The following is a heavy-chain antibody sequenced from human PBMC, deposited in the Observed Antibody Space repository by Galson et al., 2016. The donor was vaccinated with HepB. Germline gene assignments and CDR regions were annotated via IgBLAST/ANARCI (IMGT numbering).Heavy chain of an antibody. D-gene: IGHD4/OR15-4a*01. Sequence: SLRLSCAASGFTFSNYAMHWVRQAPGKGLEWVAVISFDGNNEYYADSVKGRFTISRDDSKTTVFLQMNSLRAEDTAVYYCATTARVPTTMTNWFDPWGQGTLVTVSS. CDR2: ISFDGNNE. CDR1: GFTFSNYA. V-gene: IGHV3-30-3*01. J-gene: IGHJ5*02. CDR3: ATTARVPTTMTNWFDP.